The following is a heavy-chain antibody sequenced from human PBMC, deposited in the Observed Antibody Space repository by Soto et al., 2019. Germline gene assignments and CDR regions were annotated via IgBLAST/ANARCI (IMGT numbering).Heavy chain of an antibody. D-gene: IGHD3-16*02. CDR2: ISGSGGST. CDR3: ARSTTYYDYIWGSYRPLFDY. J-gene: IGHJ4*02. Sequence: GGSLRLSCAASGGTFISYAMSWVRQAPGKGLEWVSAISGSGGSTYYADSVKGRFTISTDTSTSTAYMELRSLRSDDTAVYYCARSTTYYDYIWGSYRPLFDYWGQGTLVTVSS. CDR1: GGTFISYA. V-gene: IGHV3-23*01.